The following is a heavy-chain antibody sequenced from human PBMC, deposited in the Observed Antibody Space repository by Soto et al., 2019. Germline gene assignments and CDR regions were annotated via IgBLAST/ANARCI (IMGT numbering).Heavy chain of an antibody. CDR1: GFTFSSYA. CDR2: ISGSGGST. Sequence: GGSLRLSCAASGFTFSSYAMSWVRQAPGKGLEWVSAISGSGGSTYYADSVKGRFTISRDNSKNTLYLQMNSLRAEDTAVYYCARAIVVVTAILDYWGQGTLVTVSS. V-gene: IGHV3-23*01. CDR3: ARAIVVVTAILDY. J-gene: IGHJ4*02. D-gene: IGHD2-21*02.